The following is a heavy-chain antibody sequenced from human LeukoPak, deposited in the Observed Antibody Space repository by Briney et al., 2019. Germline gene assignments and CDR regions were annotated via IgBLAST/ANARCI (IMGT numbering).Heavy chain of an antibody. CDR2: ISDDGSDK. D-gene: IGHD3-10*01. CDR1: GFTFSSYG. J-gene: IGHJ4*02. CDR3: VPSFSGSFV. Sequence: PGRSLRLSCAASGFTFSSYGMNWVREAPDKRLEWVAVISDDGSDKYYGDSVQGRFTISRDDSENTLFLEMKSLRAEDTAVYYCVPSFSGSFVWGQGTPVTVSS. V-gene: IGHV3-30*03.